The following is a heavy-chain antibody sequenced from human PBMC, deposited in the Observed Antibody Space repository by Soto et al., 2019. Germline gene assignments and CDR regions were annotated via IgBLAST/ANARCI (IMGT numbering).Heavy chain of an antibody. Sequence: EVQLVESGGGLVQPGGSLRLSCADSGFTFSSYWMHWVRQAPGKGLVWVSRINSDGSSTSYADSVKGRFTISRDNAKNTLYLQMNSLRAEDTSVYYCARDLGRQPVHYWGQGTLVTVSS. J-gene: IGHJ4*02. CDR1: GFTFSSYW. CDR2: INSDGSST. V-gene: IGHV3-74*01. D-gene: IGHD6-6*01. CDR3: ARDLGRQPVHY.